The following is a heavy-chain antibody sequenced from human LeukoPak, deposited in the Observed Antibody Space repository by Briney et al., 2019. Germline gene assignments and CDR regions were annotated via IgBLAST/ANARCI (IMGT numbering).Heavy chain of an antibody. CDR2: ISGSGANT. CDR1: GFTFTNYA. CDR3: ARHSTGNLQPFDY. Sequence: GGSLRLSCADSGFTFTNYAMSCVRQAPGKGLEWVSGISGSGANTHYADSVKGRFTISRDNSKNTLYLQMNSLRAEDTGIYYCARHSTGNLQPFDYWGQGTLVTVSS. D-gene: IGHD3-22*01. V-gene: IGHV3-23*01. J-gene: IGHJ4*02.